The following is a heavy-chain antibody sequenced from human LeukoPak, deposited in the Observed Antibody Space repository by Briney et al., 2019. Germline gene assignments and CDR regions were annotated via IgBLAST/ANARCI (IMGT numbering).Heavy chain of an antibody. D-gene: IGHD3-9*01. J-gene: IGHJ6*03. CDR2: ITSDSDTI. CDR3: AKDGLLRYFDWLPRYYYYMDV. CDR1: GFTFSSYS. Sequence: GGSLRLSCAASGFTFSSYSMNWVRQAPGKVLEWISYITSDSDTIYIADSVKGRFTISRDNSKNTLYLQMNSLRAEDTAVYYCAKDGLLRYFDWLPRYYYYMDVWGKGTTVTISS. V-gene: IGHV3-48*01.